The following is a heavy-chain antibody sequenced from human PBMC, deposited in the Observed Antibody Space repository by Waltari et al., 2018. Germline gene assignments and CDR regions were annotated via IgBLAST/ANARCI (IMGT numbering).Heavy chain of an antibody. V-gene: IGHV3-23*01. Sequence: EAQLLESGGGLVQPGGSLRLSCAASGFTFSNFGMRWVRQAPGKGLEWVSGFRGTGGSTSYADSVKGRFTISRDNSKNTLYLQMNSLRAEDSAVYYCAKGPYYGSAIGMDVWGQGTTVAVSS. CDR2: FRGTGGST. CDR3: AKGPYYGSAIGMDV. CDR1: GFTFSNFG. D-gene: IGHD3-10*01. J-gene: IGHJ6*02.